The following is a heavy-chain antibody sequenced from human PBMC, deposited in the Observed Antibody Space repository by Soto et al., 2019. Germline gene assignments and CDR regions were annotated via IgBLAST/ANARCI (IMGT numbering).Heavy chain of an antibody. CDR1: GFTFSSYA. CDR2: ISYDGSNK. J-gene: IGHJ6*02. V-gene: IGHV3-30-3*01. D-gene: IGHD2-15*01. CDR3: ERGSCSGVCGMDV. Sequence: GSLRLSCAASGFTFSSYAMHWVRQAPGKGLEWVAVISYDGSNKYYADSVKGRFTISRDNSKNTLYLQMNSLRAEDTAVYYCERGSCSGVCGMDVWGQGT.